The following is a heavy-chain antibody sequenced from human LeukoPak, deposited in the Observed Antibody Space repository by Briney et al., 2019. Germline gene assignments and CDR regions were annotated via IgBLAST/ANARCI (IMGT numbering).Heavy chain of an antibody. J-gene: IGHJ6*02. CDR3: AKVKDIIVVVAVGHGMDV. CDR2: ICSSSSYI. D-gene: IGHD2-15*01. V-gene: IGHV3-21*04. Sequence: PGGSLRLSCAASGFTFSSYSMNWVRQAPGKGLEWVSFICSSSSYIYYADSVKGRFTISRDNAKNSLYLQMNSLRAEDTAVYYCAKVKDIIVVVAVGHGMDVWGQGTTVTVSS. CDR1: GFTFSSYS.